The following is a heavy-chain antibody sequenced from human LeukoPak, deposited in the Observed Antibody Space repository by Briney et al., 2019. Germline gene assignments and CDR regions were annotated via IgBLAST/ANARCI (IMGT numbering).Heavy chain of an antibody. CDR2: ISGSGGGT. CDR1: QFTFSSYA. J-gene: IGHJ4*02. D-gene: IGHD2-2*02. CDR3: AKGEGPLCYTPLDY. V-gene: IGHV3-23*01. Sequence: PGGSLRLSCAASQFTFSSYAMGWVRQAPGKGLEWVSTISGSGGGTYYADSVKGRFTISRDNSKNTLYLQMNSLRAEDTAVYYCAKGEGPLCYTPLDYWGQGTLVTVSS.